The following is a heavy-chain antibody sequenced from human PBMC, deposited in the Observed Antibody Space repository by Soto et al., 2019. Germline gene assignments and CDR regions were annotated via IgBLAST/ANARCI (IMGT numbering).Heavy chain of an antibody. D-gene: IGHD7-27*01. Sequence: PSETLSLTCAVSGDSISRSYWWSWVRQLPGKGLEWIGEIYHSGSTIYNPSLQSRVTLSVDKSKNEFSLKMSSVTAADTAVYYCARAPYRGANSRDAFDIWGQGTMVTVSS. J-gene: IGHJ3*02. V-gene: IGHV4-4*02. CDR1: GDSISRSYW. CDR2: IYHSGST. CDR3: ARAPYRGANSRDAFDI.